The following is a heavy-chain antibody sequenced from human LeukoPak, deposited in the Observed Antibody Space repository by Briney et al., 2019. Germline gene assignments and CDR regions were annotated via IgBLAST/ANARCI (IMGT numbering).Heavy chain of an antibody. Sequence: GGSLRLSCAASGFTFSSYAMSWVRQAPGKGLEWVSVISGSGGSTSYADSVKGRFTISRDNSKNTLYLQMNSLRAEDTAVYYCAKVRGSYNFDYWGQGTLVTVSS. J-gene: IGHJ4*02. V-gene: IGHV3-23*01. D-gene: IGHD1-26*01. CDR2: ISGSGGST. CDR1: GFTFSSYA. CDR3: AKVRGSYNFDY.